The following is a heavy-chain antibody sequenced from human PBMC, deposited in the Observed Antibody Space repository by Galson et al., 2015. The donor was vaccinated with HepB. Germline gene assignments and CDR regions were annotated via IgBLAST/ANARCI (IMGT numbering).Heavy chain of an antibody. D-gene: IGHD3-16*01. Sequence: SVKVSCKVSGYTLTELSMHWVRQAPGKGLEWMGGFDPEDGETIYAQEFQGRVTMTEDTSTDTAYMELSSLRSEDTAVYYCATDGGVYGVWFDPWGQGTLVAVSS. CDR1: GYTLTELS. J-gene: IGHJ5*02. CDR2: FDPEDGET. V-gene: IGHV1-24*01. CDR3: ATDGGVYGVWFDP.